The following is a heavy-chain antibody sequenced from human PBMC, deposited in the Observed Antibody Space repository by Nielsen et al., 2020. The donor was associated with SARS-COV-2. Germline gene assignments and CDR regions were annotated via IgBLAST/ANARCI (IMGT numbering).Heavy chain of an antibody. V-gene: IGHV4-34*01. CDR2: INDSGTT. CDR1: GGAFSGYR. J-gene: IGHJ6*02. Sequence: SETLSLTCGVSGGAFSGYRWTWVRQSPGKGLEWLGEINDSGTTNYNPPLTGLVSISQDASKRQLSLKLSSVTAADTALYFCARGIYDFLSGSDVSLNGLDVWGQGTTVTVSS. D-gene: IGHD3-3*01. CDR3: ARGIYDFLSGSDVSLNGLDV.